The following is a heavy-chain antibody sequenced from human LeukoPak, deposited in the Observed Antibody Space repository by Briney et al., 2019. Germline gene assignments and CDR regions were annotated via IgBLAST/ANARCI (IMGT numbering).Heavy chain of an antibody. Sequence: SETLSLTCAVSDEPFSGYYWNWIRQPPGRGLEWIGEINYSGSTKYHPSLKSRVTMSVDKSKKQVSLKLSSVTVADTAVYYCAREGRGGHNFDYWGQGTLVIVSS. V-gene: IGHV4-34*01. CDR2: INYSGST. CDR3: AREGRGGHNFDY. CDR1: DEPFSGYY. D-gene: IGHD2-15*01. J-gene: IGHJ4*02.